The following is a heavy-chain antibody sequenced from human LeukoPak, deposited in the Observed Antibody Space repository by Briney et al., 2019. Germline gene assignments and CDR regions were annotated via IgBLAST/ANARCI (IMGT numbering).Heavy chain of an antibody. CDR3: PRGLGRELDGAFNI. J-gene: IGHJ3*02. D-gene: IGHD3-16*01. Sequence: GGSLRLSCAASGFTFSIFAMSCGLQAPGKGLEWVSVIYSGGRTYYADSVKGRFTISRDNSRNTLYLQMNSLRAEDTAVYYCPRGLGRELDGAFNICGQGTMVTVSS. CDR2: IYSGGRT. CDR1: GFTFSIFA. V-gene: IGHV3-53*01.